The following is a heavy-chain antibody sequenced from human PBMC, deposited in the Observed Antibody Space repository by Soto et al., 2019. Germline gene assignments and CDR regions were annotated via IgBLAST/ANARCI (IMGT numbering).Heavy chain of an antibody. CDR1: GFTFSDHA. CDR2: VSHDGRNT. Sequence: VQLVESGGGVVQPGRSLRLSCAASGFTFSDHAMHWVRQAPGKGLEWVAVVSHDGRNTHYADSVKGRFTISRDTSKNTVSMEMTSLRAEDTAVYYCAKGGRQWMVTSDFNHWGQGALVTVSS. J-gene: IGHJ4*02. V-gene: IGHV3-30*18. D-gene: IGHD6-19*01. CDR3: AKGGRQWMVTSDFNH.